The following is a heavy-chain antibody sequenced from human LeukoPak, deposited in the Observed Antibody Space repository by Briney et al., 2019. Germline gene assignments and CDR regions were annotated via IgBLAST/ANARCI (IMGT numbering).Heavy chain of an antibody. CDR2: IYYSGST. Sequence: PSETLSLTCTVSGGSISSYYWSWIRQPPGKGLEWIGYIYYSGSTNYNPSLKSRVTISVDTSKNQFSLKLSSVTAADTAVYYCAWSQYYYGMDVWGQGTMVTVSS. V-gene: IGHV4-59*01. CDR1: GGSISSYY. J-gene: IGHJ6*02. CDR3: AWSQYYYGMDV.